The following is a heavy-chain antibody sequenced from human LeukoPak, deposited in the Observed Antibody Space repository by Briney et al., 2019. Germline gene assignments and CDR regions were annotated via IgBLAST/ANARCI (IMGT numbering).Heavy chain of an antibody. Sequence: PGGSLRLSCAASGFTFDDYAMHWVRQAPGKGLEWVSGISWNSGSLGYVDSVKGRFTISRDNAKNSLYLQMNSLRAEDTAVYYCARGPPAQWLVLGAFDIWGQGTMVTVSS. J-gene: IGHJ3*02. D-gene: IGHD6-19*01. CDR3: ARGPPAQWLVLGAFDI. V-gene: IGHV3-9*01. CDR2: ISWNSGSL. CDR1: GFTFDDYA.